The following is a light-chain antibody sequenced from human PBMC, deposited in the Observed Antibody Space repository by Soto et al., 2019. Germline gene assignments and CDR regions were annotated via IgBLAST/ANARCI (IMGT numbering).Light chain of an antibody. J-gene: IGLJ1*01. CDR3: SSFTSRFTFV. CDR2: EVT. CDR1: RSDVGAYNY. V-gene: IGLV2-14*01. Sequence: QSALTQPASVSGSPGQSIAISCTGTRSDVGAYNYVSWYQQHPGKAPKLMISEVTNRPSGVSDHFSGSKSGNTASLTISGLQAEDEADYYCSSFTSRFTFVFGTGPKVTVL.